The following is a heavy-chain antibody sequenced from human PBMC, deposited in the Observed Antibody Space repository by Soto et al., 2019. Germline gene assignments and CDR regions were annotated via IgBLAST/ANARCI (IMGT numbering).Heavy chain of an antibody. D-gene: IGHD6-19*01. J-gene: IGHJ4*01. V-gene: IGHV4-34*01. CDR2: SNHRGST. CDR3: ARASKGSGWFFDY. CDR1: GGSFSDYC. Sequence: SETLSLTCAVYGGSFSDYCWSWIRQAPGKGLEWIGESNHRGSTYYNPSLKSRVTVSKDTSKNHLSLKLNSVTAADTAVYYCARASKGSGWFFDYWGRGTLVTVSS.